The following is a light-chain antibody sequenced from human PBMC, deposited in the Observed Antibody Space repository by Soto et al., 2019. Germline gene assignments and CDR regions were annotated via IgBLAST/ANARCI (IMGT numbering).Light chain of an antibody. V-gene: IGLV2-23*01. CDR2: EGN. Sequence: QSALTQPASVSGSPGESITISCTGTSSDVGTYNLVTWHQQHPGRVPKLILYEGNKRPSGVSSRFSASKSGNTASLTISGLQAEDEADYFCCSYAPSRTLLFGGGTKVTVL. CDR3: CSYAPSRTLL. CDR1: SSDVGTYNL. J-gene: IGLJ2*01.